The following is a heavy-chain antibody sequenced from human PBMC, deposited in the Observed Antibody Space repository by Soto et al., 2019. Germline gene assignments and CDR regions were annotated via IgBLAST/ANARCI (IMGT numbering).Heavy chain of an antibody. V-gene: IGHV3-23*01. CDR1: GFTFSSYA. D-gene: IGHD3-22*01. CDR2: ISDSGGST. CDR3: ARERLGFDY. Sequence: PGGSLRLSCAASGFTFSSYAMSWVRQAPGKGLEWVSTISDSGGSTYYADPVKGRFTISRDNSKNTLYLQMNSLRAEDTAVYYCARERLGFDYWGQGTLVTVSS. J-gene: IGHJ4*02.